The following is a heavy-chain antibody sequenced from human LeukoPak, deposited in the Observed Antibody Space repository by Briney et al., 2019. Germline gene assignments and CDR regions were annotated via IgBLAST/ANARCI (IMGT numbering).Heavy chain of an antibody. V-gene: IGHV3-7*05. CDR2: IKQDGSEQ. Sequence: GGSLRLSCAASGFTVSSYWMGWVRQAPGKGLEWVANIKQDGSEQYYVDSVKGRFTISRDNAKNSLYLQMNSLRAEDTAVYYCVRWVTTSSYGMDVWGQGTTVTVSS. CDR3: VRWVTTSSYGMDV. J-gene: IGHJ6*02. CDR1: GFTVSSYW. D-gene: IGHD4-17*01.